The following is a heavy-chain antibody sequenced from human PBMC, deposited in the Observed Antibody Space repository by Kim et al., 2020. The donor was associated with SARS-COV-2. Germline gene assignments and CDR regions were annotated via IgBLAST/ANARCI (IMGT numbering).Heavy chain of an antibody. V-gene: IGHV3-13*01. CDR2: IGTAGDT. J-gene: IGHJ2*01. D-gene: IGHD5-12*01. CDR3: ARGAGKWLRSEYWYFDL. Sequence: GGSLRLSCAASGFTFSSYDMHWVRQATGKGLEWVSAIGTAGDTYYPGSVKGRFTISRENAKNSLYLQMNSLRAGDTAVYYCARGAGKWLRSEYWYFDLWGRGTLVTVSS. CDR1: GFTFSSYD.